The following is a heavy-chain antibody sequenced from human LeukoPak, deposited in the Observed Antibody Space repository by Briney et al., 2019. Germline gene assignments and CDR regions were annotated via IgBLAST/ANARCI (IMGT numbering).Heavy chain of an antibody. Sequence: GGSLRLSCAASGFTFSSCTMNWVRQAPGKGLEWVSSISISGTYIYYADSVKGRFTISRDNAKDSLYLQLNSLRAEDTAVYYCARDIPYGLSYFDYWGQGTLVTVSS. CDR2: ISISGTYI. CDR3: ARDIPYGLSYFDY. V-gene: IGHV3-21*01. D-gene: IGHD2-2*02. CDR1: GFTFSSCT. J-gene: IGHJ4*02.